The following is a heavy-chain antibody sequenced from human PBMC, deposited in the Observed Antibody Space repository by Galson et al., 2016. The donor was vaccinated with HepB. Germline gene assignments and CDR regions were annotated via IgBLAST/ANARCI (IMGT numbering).Heavy chain of an antibody. V-gene: IGHV3-49*03. CDR3: ARGTPDYRPYYFDY. D-gene: IGHD4-11*01. CDR1: GFTFGDYA. J-gene: IGHJ4*02. CDR2: IRSKTYGGTK. Sequence: SLRLSCATSGFTFGDYAMSWFRQAPGKGLEWVGFIRSKTYGGTKEYAASVKARFTISRDDSKSFAYLQMSSLNTGDTAVYYCARGTPDYRPYYFDYWGQGTLVTVSS.